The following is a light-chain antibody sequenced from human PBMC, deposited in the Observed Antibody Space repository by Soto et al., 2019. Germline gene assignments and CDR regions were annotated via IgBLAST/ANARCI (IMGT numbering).Light chain of an antibody. Sequence: DIQMTQSPSSLSASVGDSVTITCRASQDISNYLNWYQQKPGKAPKLLIYAASTLHSGVPSRFSGSESGTEFTLTISSLQPEDFATYYCQQSYSTLFTFGPGTKVDFK. CDR1: QDISNY. CDR3: QQSYSTLFT. J-gene: IGKJ3*01. V-gene: IGKV1-39*01. CDR2: AAS.